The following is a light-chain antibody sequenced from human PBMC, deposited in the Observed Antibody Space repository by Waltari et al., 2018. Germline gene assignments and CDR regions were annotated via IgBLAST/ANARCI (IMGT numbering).Light chain of an antibody. J-gene: IGLJ2*01. Sequence: QSALTQPASVSGSPGQSLTISCTGTSSDVGAYNPIPWYQQPPGKAPKLMTYDVTNRPSGVSHRFSGSKSGNTASLTISGLQAEDEADYYCSSYTRTSTVIFGGGTKLTVL. CDR2: DVT. CDR3: SSYTRTSTVI. CDR1: SSDVGAYNP. V-gene: IGLV2-14*03.